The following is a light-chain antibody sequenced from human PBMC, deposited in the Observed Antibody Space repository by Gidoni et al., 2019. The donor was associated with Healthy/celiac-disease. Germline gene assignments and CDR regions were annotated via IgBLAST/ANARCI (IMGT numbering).Light chain of an antibody. CDR1: SSNIGGGYG. Sequence: QSVLTQPPSVSASPGPRVTIACTGSSSNIGGGYGVHWYQQLPGTAPKLLIYGDSNRPSGVPDRFSGSKSGTSASLAITGLQAEDEADYYCQSYDSSRSGSVFGGGTKLTVL. J-gene: IGLJ2*01. CDR3: QSYDSSRSGSV. CDR2: GDS. V-gene: IGLV1-40*01.